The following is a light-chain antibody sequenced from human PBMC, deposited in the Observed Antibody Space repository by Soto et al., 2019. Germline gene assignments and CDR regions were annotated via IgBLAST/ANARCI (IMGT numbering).Light chain of an antibody. J-gene: IGKJ1*01. V-gene: IGKV3-15*01. CDR3: QQYNNWPRT. CDR2: GAS. Sequence: EIVMTQSPATLSLSPGERATLSCRASQSVSSNLAWYQQKPGQAPRLLIYGASTRATSIPARFSGSGSGTVFTLTISSLQSEDFAVYYCQQYNNWPRTFGQGTKVEI. CDR1: QSVSSN.